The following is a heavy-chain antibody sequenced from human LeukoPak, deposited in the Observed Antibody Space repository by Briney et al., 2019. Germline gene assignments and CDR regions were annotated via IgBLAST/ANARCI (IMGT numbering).Heavy chain of an antibody. J-gene: IGHJ4*02. CDR1: GDSITSGGFY. V-gene: IGHV4-31*03. CDR2: IYYRART. CDR3: ARDSSGRYYFDH. Sequence: SQTLSLTCTVSGDSITSGGFYWSWIRQHPGRGLEWIGYIYYRARTYYNPSLKSRVIVSLDTSKNQFSLNLRSVTAADTAVYYCARDSSGRYYFDHWGRGILVTVSS. D-gene: IGHD3-22*01.